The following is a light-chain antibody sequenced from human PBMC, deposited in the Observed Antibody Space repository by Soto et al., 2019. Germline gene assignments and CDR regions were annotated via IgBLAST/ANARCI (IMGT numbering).Light chain of an antibody. CDR3: QQYGSSPPLYT. V-gene: IGKV3-20*01. CDR1: QSVSSSY. J-gene: IGKJ2*01. Sequence: EIVLTQSPGTLSLSPGERATLSCRASQSVSSSYLSWYQQKPGQAPRLLIYGAYIRDTGIPDRFSGSGSGTDFTRAISRLEPEDFAVYYCQQYGSSPPLYTFGQGTKPEIK. CDR2: GAY.